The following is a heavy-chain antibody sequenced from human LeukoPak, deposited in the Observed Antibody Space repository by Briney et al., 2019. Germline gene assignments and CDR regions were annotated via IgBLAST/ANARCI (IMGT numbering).Heavy chain of an antibody. CDR1: GFTRSSYW. D-gene: IGHD5-12*01. J-gene: IGHJ4*02. CDR3: ARDRSRSGDDYELDY. CDR2: IKEDGSEK. V-gene: IGHV3-7*01. Sequence: GGSLRLSCAASGFTRSSYWMSWARQAPGKGLEWVANIKEDGSEKHYIDSVKGRFTISRDNAKNSLYLLMNSLRPEDTAVYYCARDRSRSGDDYELDYWGQGTLVTVSS.